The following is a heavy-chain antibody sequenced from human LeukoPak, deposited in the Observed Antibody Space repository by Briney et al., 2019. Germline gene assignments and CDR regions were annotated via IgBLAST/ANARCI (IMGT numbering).Heavy chain of an antibody. Sequence: KTSETLSLTCTDSGGSVSSYFWSWIRQPPGPGLEWIGHIYYSGSTNYNPSLKSRVTVSVDTSKNQFSLKLSSVTAADTAVYYCARGAGNYYFYGMDVWGQGTTVTVSS. CDR2: IYYSGST. CDR1: GGSVSSYF. J-gene: IGHJ6*02. CDR3: ARGAGNYYFYGMDV. V-gene: IGHV4-59*02.